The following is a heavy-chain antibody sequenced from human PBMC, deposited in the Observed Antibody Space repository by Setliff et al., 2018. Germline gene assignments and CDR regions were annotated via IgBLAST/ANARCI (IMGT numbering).Heavy chain of an antibody. CDR1: GFTFSRYW. D-gene: IGHD3-3*01. V-gene: IGHV3-74*01. CDR2: INSGGSST. Sequence: GGSLRLSCVASGFTFSRYWMHWVRQAPGKGLVWVSRINSGGSSTSYADSVKGRFTISRDNAKNTLYLQMNSLRAEDTAVYYCAREVNDNFWSGYLYYYGMDVWGQGTTVTVSS. J-gene: IGHJ6*02. CDR3: AREVNDNFWSGYLYYYGMDV.